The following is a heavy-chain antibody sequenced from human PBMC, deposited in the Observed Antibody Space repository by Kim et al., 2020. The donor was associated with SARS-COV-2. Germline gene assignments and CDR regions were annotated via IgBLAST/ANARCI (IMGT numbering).Heavy chain of an antibody. D-gene: IGHD2-2*01. J-gene: IGHJ6*02. CDR3: ARGPMPPGYYYYYGMDV. CDR2: IIPIFGTS. V-gene: IGHV1-69*13. Sequence: SVKVSCKASGGTFSSYAISWVRQAPGQGLEWMGGIIPIFGTSNYAQKFQGRVTITADESTSTAYMELSSLRSEDTAVYYCARGPMPPGYYYYYGMDVWGQGTTVTVSS. CDR1: GGTFSSYA.